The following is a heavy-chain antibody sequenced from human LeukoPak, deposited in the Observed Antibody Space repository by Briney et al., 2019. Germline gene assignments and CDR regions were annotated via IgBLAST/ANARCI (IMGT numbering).Heavy chain of an antibody. J-gene: IGHJ4*02. D-gene: IGHD3-16*02. Sequence: SETLSLTCTVSGGSISSYYWSWLRQPPGKGLEWIGYIYYSGSTNYNPSLKSRVTISVYTSKNQFSLKLSSVTAADTAVYYCARGSYRYGLDYWGQGTLVTVSS. CDR2: IYYSGST. V-gene: IGHV4-59*01. CDR1: GGSISSYY. CDR3: ARGSYRYGLDY.